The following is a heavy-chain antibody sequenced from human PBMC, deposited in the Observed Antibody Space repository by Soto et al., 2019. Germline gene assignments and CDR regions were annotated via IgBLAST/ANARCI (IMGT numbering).Heavy chain of an antibody. CDR2: FDPEDGET. CDR1: GYSHTEVS. V-gene: IGHV1-24*01. Sequence: ASVKVSCKVSGYSHTEVSIHWLRQATGKGLEWMGGFDPEDGETIYAQKVQGRVTMTEDTSTDTAYMELSSLRSEDTAVYYCATVLLGYFDYCGQGTLVTVSS. D-gene: IGHD7-27*01. CDR3: ATVLLGYFDY. J-gene: IGHJ4*02.